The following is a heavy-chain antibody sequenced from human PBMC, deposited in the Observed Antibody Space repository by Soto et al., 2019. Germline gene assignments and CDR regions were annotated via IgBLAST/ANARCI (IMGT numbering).Heavy chain of an antibody. D-gene: IGHD4-17*01. Sequence: GGSLRLSCAASGFTFSSYAMNWVRQAPGRRLEWVSTISGSGGSTYHADSVKGRFTISRDNSKNTLYLQMNSLRAEDTAVYYCAKDIYGTVTTFSWYFDLWGRGNLVTVSS. CDR3: AKDIYGTVTTFSWYFDL. CDR1: GFTFSSYA. CDR2: ISGSGGST. V-gene: IGHV3-23*01. J-gene: IGHJ2*01.